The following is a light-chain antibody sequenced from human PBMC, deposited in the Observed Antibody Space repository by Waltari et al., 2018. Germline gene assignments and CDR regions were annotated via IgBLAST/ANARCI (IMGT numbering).Light chain of an antibody. CDR1: SSDVGGYNY. Sequence: QSALTQPPSASGSPGQSVTISCTGTSSDVGGYNYVSWYQQHPGKAPKLMIYEVSQRPSGVPDRFSGSKSGDTASLTVSGLQAEDEADHYCSSFAGTNNFVVFGGGTKLTV. V-gene: IGLV2-8*01. J-gene: IGLJ2*01. CDR2: EVS. CDR3: SSFAGTNNFVV.